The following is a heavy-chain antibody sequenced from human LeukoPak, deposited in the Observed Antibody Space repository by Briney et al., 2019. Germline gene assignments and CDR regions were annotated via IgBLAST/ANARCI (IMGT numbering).Heavy chain of an antibody. CDR3: ARFLRRTIPSCPNWFDP. V-gene: IGHV4-30-2*01. D-gene: IGHD2/OR15-2a*01. CDR2: IFDSGST. Sequence: PSQTLSLTCTVSLGSLSSGDYSGSWIRQPPGKGLEWVGSIFDSGSTYYNPPLKSRVTISVDRAKNHFALKLTSVTAADTAVYYCARFLRRTIPSCPNWFDPWGQGTLVTVSS. CDR1: LGSLSSGDYS. J-gene: IGHJ5*02.